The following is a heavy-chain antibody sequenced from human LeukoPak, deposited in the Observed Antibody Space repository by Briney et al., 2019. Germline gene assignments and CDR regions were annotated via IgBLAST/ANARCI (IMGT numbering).Heavy chain of an antibody. Sequence: ASVKVSCKASGYTFTSYYMHWVRQAPGQGLEWMGIINPSGGSTSYAQKFQGRATMTRDTSTSTVYMELSSLRSEDTAVYYCARGPSLVVVTAIPFDYWGQGTLVTVSS. V-gene: IGHV1-46*01. CDR1: GYTFTSYY. CDR2: INPSGGST. CDR3: ARGPSLVVVTAIPFDY. J-gene: IGHJ4*02. D-gene: IGHD2-21*02.